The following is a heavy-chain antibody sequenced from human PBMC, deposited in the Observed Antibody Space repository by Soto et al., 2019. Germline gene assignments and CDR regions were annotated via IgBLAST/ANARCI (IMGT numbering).Heavy chain of an antibody. CDR2: ISSSSSYI. D-gene: IGHD2-2*01. Sequence: GGSLRLSCAASGFTFNSYSMNWVRQAPGKGLEWVSSISSSSSYIYYADSVKGRFTISRDNAKNSLYLQMNSLRAEDTAVYYCARVRGDCSSTSCERRGAFDIWGQGTMVTVSS. CDR1: GFTFNSYS. J-gene: IGHJ3*02. V-gene: IGHV3-21*04. CDR3: ARVRGDCSSTSCERRGAFDI.